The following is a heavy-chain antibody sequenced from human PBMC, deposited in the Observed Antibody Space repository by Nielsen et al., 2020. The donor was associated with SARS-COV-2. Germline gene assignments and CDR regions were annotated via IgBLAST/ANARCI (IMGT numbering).Heavy chain of an antibody. CDR3: ARDGYSYGGYYYYYYMDV. CDR2: ISSSSSYT. D-gene: IGHD5-18*01. CDR1: GFTFSDYY. Sequence: GESLKISCAASGFTFSDYYMSWIRQAPGKGLEWVSYISSSSSYTNYADSVKGRFTISRDNAKNSLYLQMNSLRAEDTAVYYCARDGYSYGGYYYYYYMDVWGKGTTVTVSS. V-gene: IGHV3-11*06. J-gene: IGHJ6*03.